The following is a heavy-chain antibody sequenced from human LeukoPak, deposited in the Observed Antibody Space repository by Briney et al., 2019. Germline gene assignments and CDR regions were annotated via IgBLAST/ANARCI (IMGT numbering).Heavy chain of an antibody. D-gene: IGHD2-2*02. CDR1: GFTFNNAW. V-gene: IGHV3-15*07. CDR3: TTPSFTYCSSTSCYKAPDY. J-gene: IGHJ4*02. Sequence: GGSLRLSCAASGFTFNNAWLNWVRQAPGKGLEWVGRIKSKTDGGTTDYAAPVKGRFTISRDDSKNVLYLQMNSLKTEDTAVYYCTTPSFTYCSSTSCYKAPDYWGQGTLVTVSS. CDR2: IKSKTDGGTT.